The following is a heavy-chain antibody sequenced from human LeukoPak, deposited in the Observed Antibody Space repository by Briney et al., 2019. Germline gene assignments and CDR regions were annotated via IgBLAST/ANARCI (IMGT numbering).Heavy chain of an antibody. D-gene: IGHD4-17*01. V-gene: IGHV4-61*10. CDR2: IYIFSGST. CDR1: GGSISSGRNY. J-gene: IGHJ6*03. CDR3: ARDYGDYDRGYYYYMDV. Sequence: SETLSLTCTVSGGSISSGRNYWTWIRQPAGKGLEWIGRIYIFSGSTNYNPSLKSRVTISVDTSKNQFSLKLSSVTAADTAVYYCARDYGDYDRGYYYYMDVWGKGTTVTVSS.